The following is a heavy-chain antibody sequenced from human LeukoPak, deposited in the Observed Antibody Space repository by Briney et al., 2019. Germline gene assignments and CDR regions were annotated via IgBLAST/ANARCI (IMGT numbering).Heavy chain of an antibody. CDR1: GGSISGDGYH. D-gene: IGHD4-17*01. CDR2: IHYSGST. V-gene: IGHV4-39*01. CDR3: ARELMTTAEGGAFDI. Sequence: SETLSLTCSVSGGSISGDGYHWGWIRRPPGRGLEWIGSIHYSGSTCYKTSLKSRVTIDVDTSKNQFSLKLSSVTAADTAVYYCARELMTTAEGGAFDIWGQGTMVTVAS. J-gene: IGHJ3*02.